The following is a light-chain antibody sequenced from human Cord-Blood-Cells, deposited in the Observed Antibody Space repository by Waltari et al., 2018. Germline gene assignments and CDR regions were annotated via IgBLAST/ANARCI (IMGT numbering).Light chain of an antibody. J-gene: IGLJ2*01. CDR3: SSYAGSNKLVV. CDR2: EVS. Sequence: SSLTHPPSASGSPGQSATISWTGTSIDVSGCTYVSRYQRHPGKAPKLMIYEVSKRPSGVPDRFSGSKSGNTASLTVSGLQAEDEADYYCSSYAGSNKLVVFGGGTKLTVL. CDR1: SIDVSGCTY. V-gene: IGLV2-8*01.